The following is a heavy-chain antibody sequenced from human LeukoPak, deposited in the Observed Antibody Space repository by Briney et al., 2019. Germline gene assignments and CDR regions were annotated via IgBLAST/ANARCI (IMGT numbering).Heavy chain of an antibody. Sequence: GGSLRLSCAASGFTFDDYAMHWVRQAPGKGLEWVSGISWNSGSIGYADSVKGRFNISRDNAKNSLYLQMNSLRAEDTALYYCAKGGRGSGVGPEGYFDYWGQGTLVTVSS. CDR2: ISWNSGSI. CDR3: AKGGRGSGVGPEGYFDY. CDR1: GFTFDDYA. J-gene: IGHJ4*02. D-gene: IGHD1-26*01. V-gene: IGHV3-9*01.